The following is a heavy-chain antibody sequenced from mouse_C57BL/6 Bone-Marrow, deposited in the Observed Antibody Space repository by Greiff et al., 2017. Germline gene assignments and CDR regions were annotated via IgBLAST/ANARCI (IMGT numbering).Heavy chain of an antibody. CDR2: IDPSDSYT. V-gene: IGHV1-59*01. D-gene: IGHD1-1*02. CDR1: GYTFTSYW. J-gene: IGHJ2*01. CDR3: ARTLLSLYDFDY. Sequence: QVQLQQPGAELVRPGTSVKLSCKASGYTFTSYWMHWVKQRPGQGLEWIGVIDPSDSYTNYNQKFKGKATLTVDTSSSTAYMQLSSLTSEDSAVYYCARTLLSLYDFDYWGQGTTLTVSS.